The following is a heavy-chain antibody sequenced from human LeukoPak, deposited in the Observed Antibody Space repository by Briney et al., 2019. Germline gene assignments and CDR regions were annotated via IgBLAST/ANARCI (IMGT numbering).Heavy chain of an antibody. J-gene: IGHJ4*02. CDR3: ARQGPIQLDS. CDR1: GYSFTTYW. CDR2: IHPGDSDT. D-gene: IGHD5-18*01. V-gene: IGHV5-51*01. Sequence: GESLKISCKGSGYSFTTYWIGWVRQLPGKGLEWMGIIHPGDSDTRYSPSFQGQVTISADKSVSTAYLQWSSLKASDTAMYYCARQGPIQLDSWGQGTLVTVSS.